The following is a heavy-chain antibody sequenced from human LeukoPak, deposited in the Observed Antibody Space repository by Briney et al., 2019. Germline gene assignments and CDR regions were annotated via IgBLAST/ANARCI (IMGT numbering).Heavy chain of an antibody. CDR3: AKDLHIVLMEEANPTLGSFDY. D-gene: IGHD2-8*01. Sequence: GGSLRLSCAASGFTFSSYAMSWVRQAPGKGLEWVSAISGSGGSTYYADSVKGRFTISRDNSKNTLYLQMNSLRAEDTAVYYCAKDLHIVLMEEANPTLGSFDYWGQGTLVTVSS. CDR1: GFTFSSYA. J-gene: IGHJ4*02. V-gene: IGHV3-23*01. CDR2: ISGSGGST.